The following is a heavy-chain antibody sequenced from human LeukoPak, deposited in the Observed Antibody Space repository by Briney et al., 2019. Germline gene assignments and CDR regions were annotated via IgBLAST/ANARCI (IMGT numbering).Heavy chain of an antibody. V-gene: IGHV1-18*04. D-gene: IGHD2-2*01. CDR1: GYTFTGYY. Sequence: ASVKVSCKASGYTFTGYYMHWVRQAPGQGLEWMGWISAHNGNTNYAQKLQGRVTMTTDTSTSTAYMELRSLRSDDTAVYYCAREGGGYCSSTSCYDYWGQGTLVTVSS. CDR3: AREGGGYCSSTSCYDY. J-gene: IGHJ4*02. CDR2: ISAHNGNT.